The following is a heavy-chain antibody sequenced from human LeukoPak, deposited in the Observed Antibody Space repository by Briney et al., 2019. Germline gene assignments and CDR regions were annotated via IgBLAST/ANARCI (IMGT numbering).Heavy chain of an antibody. CDR1: GGSISSYY. CDR3: ARVEDDGSGSYYNSRWFDP. D-gene: IGHD3-10*01. J-gene: IGHJ5*02. CDR2: IYYSGST. V-gene: IGHV4-59*01. Sequence: SETLSLTCTVSGGSISSYYWSWIRQPPGKVLEWIGYIYYSGSTNYNPSLKSRVTISVDTSKNQFSLKLSSVTAADTAVYYCARVEDDGSGSYYNSRWFDPWGQGTLVTVSS.